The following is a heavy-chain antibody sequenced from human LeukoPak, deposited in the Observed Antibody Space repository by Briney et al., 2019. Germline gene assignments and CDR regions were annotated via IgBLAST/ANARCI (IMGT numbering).Heavy chain of an antibody. J-gene: IGHJ4*02. V-gene: IGHV4-39*01. CDR1: GGSFSSSSYP. D-gene: IGHD3-3*01. Sequence: SETLSLTCTVSGGSFSSSSYPWGWIRQPPGKGLEWIGSIYYSGSTYYKPSLKSRVTISADTSKNQFSLKLSSVTAADTAVYYCASGNFWSAMFDCWGQGTLVTVSS. CDR3: ASGNFWSAMFDC. CDR2: IYYSGST.